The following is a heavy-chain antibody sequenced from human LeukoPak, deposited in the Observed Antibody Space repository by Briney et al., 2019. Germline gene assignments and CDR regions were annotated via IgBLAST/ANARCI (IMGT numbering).Heavy chain of an antibody. CDR2: ISWNSGSI. D-gene: IGHD3-22*01. V-gene: IGHV3-9*01. CDR3: AKDRYYDSSGYPLFDY. CDR1: GFTFDDYA. J-gene: IGHJ4*02. Sequence: GGSLRLSCAASGFTFDDYAMHWVRQAPGNGLEWVSGISWNSGSIGYADSVKGRFTISRDNAKNSLYLQMNSLRAEDTALYYCAKDRYYDSSGYPLFDYWGQGTLVTVSS.